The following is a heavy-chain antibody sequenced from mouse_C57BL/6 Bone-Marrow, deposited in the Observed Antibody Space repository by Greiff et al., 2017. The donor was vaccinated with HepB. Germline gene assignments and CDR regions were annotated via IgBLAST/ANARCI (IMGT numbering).Heavy chain of an antibody. CDR1: GFTFSDYG. J-gene: IGHJ4*01. Sequence: DVQLQESGGGLVKPGGSLKLSCAASGFTFSDYGMHWVRQAPEKGLEWVAYISSGSSTIYYADTVKGRFTISRDNAKNTLFLQMTSLRSEDTAMYYCARGFYYYAMDYWGQGTSVTVSS. CDR3: ARGFYYYAMDY. CDR2: ISSGSSTI. V-gene: IGHV5-17*01.